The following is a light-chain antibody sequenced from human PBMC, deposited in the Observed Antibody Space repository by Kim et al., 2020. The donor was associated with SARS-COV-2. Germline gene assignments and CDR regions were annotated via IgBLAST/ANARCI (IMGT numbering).Light chain of an antibody. Sequence: SSELTQDPAVSVALGQTVRITCQGDSLRSYYATWYQQKTGQAPILVIYGKNNRPSGIPDRFSGSSSGNTASLTITGTQAGDEADYYCNSRDSNENVFFGGGTQRTVL. CDR1: SLRSYY. J-gene: IGLJ2*01. V-gene: IGLV3-19*01. CDR2: GKN. CDR3: NSRDSNENVF.